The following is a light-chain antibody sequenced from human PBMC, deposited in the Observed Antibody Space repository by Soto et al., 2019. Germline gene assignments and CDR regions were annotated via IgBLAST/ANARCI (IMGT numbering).Light chain of an antibody. Sequence: QSVLTQPASVSGSPGQSIAISCTGTSSDVGGYNYVSWYQQHPGKAPKIMIYDDNNRPSGVSKRFSGSKTGNTASLSISGLQAEDEADYYCCSYTTSSTYVFGTGTKVTVL. CDR3: CSYTTSSTYV. CDR2: DDN. V-gene: IGLV2-14*03. J-gene: IGLJ1*01. CDR1: SSDVGGYNY.